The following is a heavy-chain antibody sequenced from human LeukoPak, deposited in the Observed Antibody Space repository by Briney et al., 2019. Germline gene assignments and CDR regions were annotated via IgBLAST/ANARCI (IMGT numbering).Heavy chain of an antibody. J-gene: IGHJ5*02. V-gene: IGHV1-8*01. CDR3: ARGLGGVVVGDRFDP. CDR1: GYTFTSYD. D-gene: IGHD2-21*01. CDR2: MNPNSGNT. Sequence: GASVTVSCKASGYTFTSYDINWVRQAAGQGLEWMGWMNPNSGNTGYAQKFQGRVTMTRNTSISTAYMELSSLRSEDTAVYYCARGLGGVVVGDRFDPWGQGTLVTVSS.